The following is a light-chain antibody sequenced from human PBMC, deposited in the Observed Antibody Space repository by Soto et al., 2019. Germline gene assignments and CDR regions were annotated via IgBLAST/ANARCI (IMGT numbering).Light chain of an antibody. J-gene: IGLJ2*01. CDR3: AAWDDSLNVV. CDR1: SSNIGSNT. Sequence: QSVLTQPPSASGTPGQRVTISCSGSSSNIGSNTVNWYQQLPGTAPKLLIYSNNQRPSGVPDRFSGSKSGTSAPLAISGLQSEDEADYYCAAWDDSLNVVFGGGTKLTVL. V-gene: IGLV1-44*01. CDR2: SNN.